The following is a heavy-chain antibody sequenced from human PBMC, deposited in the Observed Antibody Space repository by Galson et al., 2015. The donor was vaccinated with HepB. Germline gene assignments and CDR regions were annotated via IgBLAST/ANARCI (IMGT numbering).Heavy chain of an antibody. V-gene: IGHV3-74*01. CDR1: GFTFSHSW. CDR2: INPDGSST. J-gene: IGHJ4*02. CDR3: VSTNWGAPYY. D-gene: IGHD7-27*01. Sequence: SLRLSCAASGFTFSHSWMHLVRQSPGKGLVWVSRINPDGSSTSYADSVKGRFTISRDNARNTLHLQLNSPTDEDTALYFCVSTNWGAPYYWGQGTLVTVSP.